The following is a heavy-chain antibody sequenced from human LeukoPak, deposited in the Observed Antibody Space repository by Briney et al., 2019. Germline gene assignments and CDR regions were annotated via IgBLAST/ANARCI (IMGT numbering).Heavy chain of an antibody. V-gene: IGHV3-74*03. CDR1: GFTFSSYW. Sequence: PGGSLRLSCAASGFTFSSYWKHWVRQVPGKGLVWVARINTYGTSTTYGDSVEGRFTISRDNAKNTLYLEMNSERDNDTGVYYCARGSTTVTTKDWFDPWGQGTQVTVSS. CDR3: ARGSTTVTTKDWFDP. CDR2: INTYGTST. D-gene: IGHD4-17*01. J-gene: IGHJ5*02.